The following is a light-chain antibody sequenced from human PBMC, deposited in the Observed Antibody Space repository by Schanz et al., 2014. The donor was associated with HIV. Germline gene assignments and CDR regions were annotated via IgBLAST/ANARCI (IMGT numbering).Light chain of an antibody. V-gene: IGLV1-44*01. J-gene: IGLJ3*02. CDR2: NTY. CDR3: ATWADSLRGRV. CDR1: SSDFKTNA. Sequence: QSVLTQAPSASGTPGQRVTISCSGSSSDFKTNAVLWYQQLPGAAPKLLIYNTYHRPSGVPDRVSGSRSGTSASLVISGLQSEDEADYYCATWADSLRGRVFGGGTKLTVL.